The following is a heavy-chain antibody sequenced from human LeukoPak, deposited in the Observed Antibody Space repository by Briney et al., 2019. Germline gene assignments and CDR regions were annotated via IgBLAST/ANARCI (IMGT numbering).Heavy chain of an antibody. Sequence: GSLRLSCAASGFTFSSYGMHWVRQAPGKGLEWVAVISYDGSNKYYADSVKGRFTISRDNSKNTLYLQMNSLRAEDTAVYYCAREGEDIVVVVAGLDYWGQGTLVTVSS. V-gene: IGHV3-30*03. CDR1: GFTFSSYG. J-gene: IGHJ4*02. D-gene: IGHD2-15*01. CDR2: ISYDGSNK. CDR3: AREGEDIVVVVAGLDY.